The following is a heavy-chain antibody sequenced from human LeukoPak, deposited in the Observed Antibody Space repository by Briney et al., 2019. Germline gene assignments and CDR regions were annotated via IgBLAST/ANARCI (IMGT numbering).Heavy chain of an antibody. D-gene: IGHD3-10*01. CDR2: INHSGST. J-gene: IGHJ6*02. Sequence: SETLSLTCAVYGGSFSGYYWSWIRQPPGKGLEWIGEINHSGSTNYNPSLKSRVTISVDTSKNQFSLKLSSVTAADTAVYYCARHGGYYYYYGMDVWGQGTTVTVSS. CDR1: GGSFSGYY. V-gene: IGHV4-34*01. CDR3: ARHGGYYYYYGMDV.